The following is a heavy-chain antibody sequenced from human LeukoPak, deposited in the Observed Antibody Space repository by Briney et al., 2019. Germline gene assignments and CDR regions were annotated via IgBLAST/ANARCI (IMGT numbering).Heavy chain of an antibody. V-gene: IGHV4-31*03. Sequence: PSQTLSLTCTVSGGSISSGGYYWSWIRQHPGKGLEWIGYIYYSGSTYYNPSLKSRVTISVDTSKNQFSLKLSSVTAADTAVYYCAREFRWAGSSSIDYWGQGTLVAVSS. D-gene: IGHD6-6*01. CDR1: GGSISSGGYY. CDR3: AREFRWAGSSSIDY. CDR2: IYYSGST. J-gene: IGHJ4*02.